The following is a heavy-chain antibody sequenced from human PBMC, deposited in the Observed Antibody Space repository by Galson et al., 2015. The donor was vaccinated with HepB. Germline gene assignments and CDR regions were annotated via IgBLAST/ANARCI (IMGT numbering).Heavy chain of an antibody. V-gene: IGHV5-51*03. CDR2: IYPGDSDT. CDR3: ARSGYCSGGSCYRIDP. J-gene: IGHJ5*02. D-gene: IGHD2-15*01. CDR1: GYSFTGYW. Sequence: QSGAEVKKPGESLKISCKGSGYSFTGYWIGWVRQMPGKGLEWMGIIYPGDSDTRYSPSFQGQVTISADKSISTAYLQWSSLKASDTAMYYCARSGYCSGGSCYRIDPWGQGTLVTVSS.